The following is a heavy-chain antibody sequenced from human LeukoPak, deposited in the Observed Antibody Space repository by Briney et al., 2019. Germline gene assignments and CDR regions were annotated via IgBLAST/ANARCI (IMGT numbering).Heavy chain of an antibody. J-gene: IGHJ4*02. CDR2: IYYSGSS. D-gene: IGHD5-24*01. CDR1: GGSFSTYY. CDR3: ARNRDGYNSFDY. V-gene: IGHV4-59*12. Sequence: PSETLSLTCTVSGGSFSTYYWSWIRQPPGKGLEWIGYIYYSGSSYYNPSLRSRVTISVDTSKNHFSLKLSSVTAADTAVYYCARNRDGYNSFDYWGQGTLVTVSS.